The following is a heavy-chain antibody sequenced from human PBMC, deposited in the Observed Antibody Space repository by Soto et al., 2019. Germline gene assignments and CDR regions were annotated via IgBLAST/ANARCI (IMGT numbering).Heavy chain of an antibody. Sequence: TGGSLRLSCAASGFTFSTYWMQWVRQAPGKGLVWVSRINSDGSSTTYADSVKGRFTVSRDNAKNTLYLQMNSLRAEDTAVYFCARDDRDYVWGSFRYFDCWGQGTQVTVSS. D-gene: IGHD3-16*01. V-gene: IGHV3-74*01. J-gene: IGHJ4*02. CDR2: INSDGSST. CDR1: GFTFSTYW. CDR3: ARDDRDYVWGSFRYFDC.